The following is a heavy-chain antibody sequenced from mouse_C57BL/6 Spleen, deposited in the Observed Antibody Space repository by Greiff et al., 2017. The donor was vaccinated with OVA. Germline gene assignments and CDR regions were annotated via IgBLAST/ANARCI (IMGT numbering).Heavy chain of an antibody. CDR3: ARATGSFPHWYFDV. Sequence: QVQLQQSGAELVKPGASVKISCKASGYAFSSYWMNWVKQRPGQGLEWIGQIYPGDGDTNYNGKFKGKATLTADKSSSTAYMQLSSLTSEDSAVYFCARATGSFPHWYFDVWGTGTTVTVSS. J-gene: IGHJ1*03. CDR2: IYPGDGDT. D-gene: IGHD4-1*02. CDR1: GYAFSSYW. V-gene: IGHV1-80*01.